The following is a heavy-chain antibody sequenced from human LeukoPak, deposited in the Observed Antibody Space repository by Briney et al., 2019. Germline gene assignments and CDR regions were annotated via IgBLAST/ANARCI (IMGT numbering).Heavy chain of an antibody. D-gene: IGHD6-19*01. CDR1: GGSFSGYF. CDR2: ITHSGNT. J-gene: IGHJ2*01. CDR3: ARRIGYSSGWPHWYFDL. V-gene: IGHV4-34*01. Sequence: SETLSLTCAVHGGSFSGYFWSWVRQPPGKGLEWIGEITHSGNTNYNSSLKSRVTISVDTSNNQFSLKLNSVTAADTSVYYCARRIGYSSGWPHWYFDLWGRGTLVTVSS.